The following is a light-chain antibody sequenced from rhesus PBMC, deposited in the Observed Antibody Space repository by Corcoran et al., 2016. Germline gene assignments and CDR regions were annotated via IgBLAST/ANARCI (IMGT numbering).Light chain of an antibody. Sequence: DIQMTQSPSSLSASVGDTVTITCRASQGISSWLAWYQKKPGKAPKLLIYKATSLQSGVPSRFNGSGTGTDFTLTISSLQSEDFVTYYCQQYSSRPYSFGQGTKVEIK. V-gene: IGKV1-22*01. CDR1: QGISSW. CDR2: KAT. J-gene: IGKJ2*01. CDR3: QQYSSRPYS.